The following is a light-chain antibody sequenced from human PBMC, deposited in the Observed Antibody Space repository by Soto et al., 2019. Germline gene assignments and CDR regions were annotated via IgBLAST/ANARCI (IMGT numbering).Light chain of an antibody. CDR1: QSVSSD. CDR3: QQYNNWPLT. CDR2: GAF. J-gene: IGKJ4*01. Sequence: ERVMTQTPATLSVSPGERATLSCRASQSVSSDLAWYQQKPGQVPRLLIYGAFNRATGVPARFSGSGSGTEFTLTISSLQSGDFAVYYCQQYNNWPLTFGGGTKVEI. V-gene: IGKV3-15*01.